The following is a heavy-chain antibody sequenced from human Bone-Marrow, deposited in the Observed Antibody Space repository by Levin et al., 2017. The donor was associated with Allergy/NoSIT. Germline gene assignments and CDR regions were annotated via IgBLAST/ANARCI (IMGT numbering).Heavy chain of an antibody. CDR2: TYYRSKWYN. J-gene: IGHJ4*02. D-gene: IGHD6-13*01. Sequence: SETLSLTCAISGDSVSSNSAAWNWIRQSPSRGLEWLGRTYYRSKWYNDYAVSVKSRITINPDTSKNQFSLQLNSVTPEDTAVYYCARGAIAANQKTPKYYFDYWGQGTLVTVSS. CDR3: ARGAIAANQKTPKYYFDY. CDR1: GDSVSSNSAA. V-gene: IGHV6-1*01.